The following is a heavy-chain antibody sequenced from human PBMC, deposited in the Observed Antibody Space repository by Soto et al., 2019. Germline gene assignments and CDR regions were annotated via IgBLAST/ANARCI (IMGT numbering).Heavy chain of an antibody. Sequence: EVQLVESGGGLVQPGGSLRLSCAASEFTLTSYWMTWIRQAPGKGLEWVANINQDESEKYYVDSVKGRFTISRDNAKNSLYLQMNSLSAEDTGVYYCARGHYGIDVWGQGTTVTVSS. J-gene: IGHJ6*02. CDR1: EFTLTSYW. V-gene: IGHV3-7*04. CDR2: INQDESEK. CDR3: ARGHYGIDV.